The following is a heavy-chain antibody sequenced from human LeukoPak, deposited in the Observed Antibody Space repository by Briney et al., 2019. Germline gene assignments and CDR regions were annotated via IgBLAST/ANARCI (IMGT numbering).Heavy chain of an antibody. J-gene: IGHJ4*02. V-gene: IGHV3-7*01. CDR2: IKQDGSEK. CDR1: GFTFSSYW. Sequence: GGSLRLSCAASGFTFSSYWMSWVRQAPGKGLEWVANIKQDGSEKYYVDSVKGRFTISRDNAKNSLYLQMNSLRAEDTAVYYCAGDKGYYYDSSGYGFGYWGQGTLVTVSS. D-gene: IGHD3-22*01. CDR3: AGDKGYYYDSSGYGFGY.